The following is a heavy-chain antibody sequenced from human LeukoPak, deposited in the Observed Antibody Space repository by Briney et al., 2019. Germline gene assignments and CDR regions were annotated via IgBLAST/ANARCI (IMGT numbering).Heavy chain of an antibody. Sequence: ASVKVSCKASGYTFTSYDINWVRQATGQGLEWMGWMNPNSGNTGYAQKFQGRVTITRNTSISTAYMELSSLRSEDTAVYYCARGRVNVVVVAASPGYYYYYYMDVWGKGTTVTVSS. J-gene: IGHJ6*03. D-gene: IGHD2-15*01. CDR1: GYTFTSYD. V-gene: IGHV1-8*03. CDR2: MNPNSGNT. CDR3: ARGRVNVVVVAASPGYYYYYYMDV.